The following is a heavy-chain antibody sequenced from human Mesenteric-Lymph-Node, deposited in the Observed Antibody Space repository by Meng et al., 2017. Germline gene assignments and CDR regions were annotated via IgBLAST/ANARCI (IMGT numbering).Heavy chain of an antibody. CDR3: AAELADSSGYYYWDY. V-gene: IGHV1-69*13. CDR2: IIPIFGTA. Sequence: SVKVSCKASGGTFSSYAISWVRQAPGQGLEWMGGIIPIFGTANYAQKFQGRVTITADESTSTAYMELSSLRSEDTAVYYCAAELADSSGYYYWDYWGQGTLVTVSS. D-gene: IGHD3-22*01. J-gene: IGHJ4*02. CDR1: GGTFSSYA.